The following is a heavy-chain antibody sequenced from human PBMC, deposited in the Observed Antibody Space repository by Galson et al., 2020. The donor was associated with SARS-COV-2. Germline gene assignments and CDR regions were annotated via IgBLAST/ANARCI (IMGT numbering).Heavy chain of an antibody. CDR1: GFTFDVYA. D-gene: IGHD1-26*01. CDR2: IGCNSGSI. J-gene: IGHJ3*02. Sequence: TGGSLRLSCAASGFTFDVYAMHWVRQAPGKGLEWVSGIGCNSGSIWYADSVRGRFTISRDNAKNSLYLQMNSLRTADTALYYSAKELGGRYTGGFDIWGQGTMVTVSS. CDR3: AKELGGRYTGGFDI. V-gene: IGHV3-9*01.